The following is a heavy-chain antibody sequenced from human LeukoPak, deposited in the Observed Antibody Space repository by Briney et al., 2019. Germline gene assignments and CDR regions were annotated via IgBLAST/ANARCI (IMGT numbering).Heavy chain of an antibody. CDR2: IYTSGST. D-gene: IGHD3-22*01. V-gene: IGHV4-4*07. Sequence: SETLSLTCTVSGGSISSYYWSWIRQPAGKGLEWIGRIYTSGSTNYNPSLKSRVTMSVDTSKNQFSLKLSSVTAADTAVYYCAREVVVITPDAFDIWSQGTMVTVSS. CDR1: GGSISSYY. CDR3: AREVVVITPDAFDI. J-gene: IGHJ3*02.